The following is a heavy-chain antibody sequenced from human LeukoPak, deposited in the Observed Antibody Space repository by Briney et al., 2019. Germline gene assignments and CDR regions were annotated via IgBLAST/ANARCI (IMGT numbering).Heavy chain of an antibody. CDR3: ARAPSEIGGYYPEYFRH. J-gene: IGHJ1*01. V-gene: IGHV3-74*01. Sequence: GGSLRLSCAASGFTFSSYWMHWARQAPGKGLVWVPRIKGDGNTNYADSVKGRFTISRDNAKNTVSLQMNSLRAEDTGVYYCARAPSEIGGYYPEYFRHWGQGTLVTVSS. D-gene: IGHD3-22*01. CDR2: IKGDGNT. CDR1: GFTFSSYW.